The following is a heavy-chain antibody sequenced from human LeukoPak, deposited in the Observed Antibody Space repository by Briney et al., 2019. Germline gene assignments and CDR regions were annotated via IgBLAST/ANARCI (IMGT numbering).Heavy chain of an antibody. D-gene: IGHD3-10*01. CDR1: GFTVSSNY. J-gene: IGHJ4*02. Sequence: GGSLRLSCAASGFTVSSNYMSWVRQAPGKGLEWVSVIYSGGSTYYADSVKGRFTISRDNSKNTLFLQMNSLRGEDTAVYYCAKDKSMVRELDYWGQGTLVTVSS. V-gene: IGHV3-53*05. CDR3: AKDKSMVRELDY. CDR2: IYSGGST.